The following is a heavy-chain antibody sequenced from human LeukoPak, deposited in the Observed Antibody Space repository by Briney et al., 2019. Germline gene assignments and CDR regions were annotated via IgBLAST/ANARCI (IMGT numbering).Heavy chain of an antibody. CDR3: ARDPRFPLSTDF. Sequence: GGSLRLSCAASGFTFNNYWMSWVRQAPGKGLEWVANIKQDGSTKYYMDSVKGRFTISRDNAKKSLYLQMNSLRAEDTAVYYCARDPRFPLSTDFWGQGTLVTVSS. V-gene: IGHV3-7*01. D-gene: IGHD3-16*01. CDR1: GFTFNNYW. J-gene: IGHJ4*02. CDR2: IKQDGSTK.